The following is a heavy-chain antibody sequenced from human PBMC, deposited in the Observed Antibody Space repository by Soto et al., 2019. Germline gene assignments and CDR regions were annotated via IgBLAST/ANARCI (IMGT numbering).Heavy chain of an antibody. CDR3: ARRLYYDSSGFEGGGMDV. D-gene: IGHD3-22*01. Sequence: SETLSLTCAVSGDSISSRNWWSWVRQPPGKGLEWIGSIYYSGSTYYNPSLKSRVTISVDTSKNQFSLKLSSVTAADTAVYYCARRLYYDSSGFEGGGMDVWGQGTTVTVSS. CDR2: IYYSGST. CDR1: GDSISSRNW. J-gene: IGHJ6*02. V-gene: IGHV4-39*01.